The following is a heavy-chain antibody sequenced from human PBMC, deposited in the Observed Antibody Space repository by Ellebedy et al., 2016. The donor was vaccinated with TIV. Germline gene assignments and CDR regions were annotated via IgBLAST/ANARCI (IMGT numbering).Heavy chain of an antibody. J-gene: IGHJ3*02. CDR1: GFSFTSYS. Sequence: GESLKISCAASGFSFTSYSMNWVRQAPGKGLEWISYISDSSLTIKYADSVKGRFTVSRDNSKNSLYLQMNSLRVEDTALYYCARDMGWGNDRINDAFDIWGQGTTVTVSS. D-gene: IGHD7-27*01. V-gene: IGHV3-48*04. CDR3: ARDMGWGNDRINDAFDI. CDR2: ISDSSLTI.